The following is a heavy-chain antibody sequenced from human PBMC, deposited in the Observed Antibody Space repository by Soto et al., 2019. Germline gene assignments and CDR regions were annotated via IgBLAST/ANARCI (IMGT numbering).Heavy chain of an antibody. CDR2: ISYDGIDK. Sequence: QVPLVESGGGVVRPGSSLRLSFAAPGLPFGSFGFHWSRQAPGKGRRWVAVISYDGIDKNYADSVKGRFTISRENSKNMVYLQMNSLRAEDTAVYYCAKDLREMATIRPDYWGQGILVTVSS. V-gene: IGHV3-30*18. D-gene: IGHD5-12*01. CDR1: GLPFGSFG. J-gene: IGHJ4*02. CDR3: AKDLREMATIRPDY.